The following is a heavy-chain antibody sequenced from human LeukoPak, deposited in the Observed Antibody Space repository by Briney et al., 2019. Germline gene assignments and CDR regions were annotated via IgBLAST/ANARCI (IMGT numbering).Heavy chain of an antibody. J-gene: IGHJ4*02. CDR2: INPNSGGT. CDR1: GYTFTGYY. V-gene: IGHV1-2*02. CDR3: ARLAVAGTFDY. D-gene: IGHD6-19*01. Sequence: ASVKVSCKASGYTFTGYYMHWVRQAPGQGLEWMGWINPNSGGTNNAQKFQGRVTMTRDTSISTDYMELSRLKSDDSAVYYCARLAVAGTFDYWGQGTLVTVSS.